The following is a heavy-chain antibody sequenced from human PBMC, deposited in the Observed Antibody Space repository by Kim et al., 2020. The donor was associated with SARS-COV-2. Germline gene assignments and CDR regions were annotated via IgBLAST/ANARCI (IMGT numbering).Heavy chain of an antibody. CDR2: INSDGSST. V-gene: IGHV3-74*01. D-gene: IGHD4-4*01. J-gene: IGHJ6*02. Sequence: GGSLRLSCAASGFTFSSYWMHWVRQAPGKGLLWVSSINSDGSSTRYADSVRGRFTISRDNAKNTLYLQMNSLRAEDTAVYYCAREGYSNSLLGHYGLDVWGQGTAVTVSS. CDR1: GFTFSSYW. CDR3: AREGYSNSLLGHYGLDV.